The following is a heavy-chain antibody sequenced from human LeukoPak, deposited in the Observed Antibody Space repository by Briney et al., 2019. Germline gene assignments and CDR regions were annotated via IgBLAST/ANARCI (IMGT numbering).Heavy chain of an antibody. Sequence: SETLSLTCTVSAGSISSYYWSWIRQPPGKGLEWIGYIYYSGSTNYNPSLKSRATISVATSKNQFSLKQSSVTAADTAVYYCARGAATFDYWGQGTLVTVSS. J-gene: IGHJ4*02. D-gene: IGHD2-15*01. CDR3: ARGAATFDY. CDR2: IYYSGST. CDR1: AGSISSYY. V-gene: IGHV4-59*08.